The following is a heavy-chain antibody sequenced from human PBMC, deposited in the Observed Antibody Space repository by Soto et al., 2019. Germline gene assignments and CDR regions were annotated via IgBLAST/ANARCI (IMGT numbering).Heavy chain of an antibody. J-gene: IGHJ6*02. CDR1: GFTFSSYG. CDR3: AKDLSRSSSWYDYYGMDV. D-gene: IGHD6-13*01. CDR2: TSYDGSNK. V-gene: IGHV3-30*18. Sequence: SLRLSCAASGFTFSSYGMHWVRQAPGKGLEWVAVTSYDGSNKYYADSVKGRFTISRDNSKNTLYLQMNSLRAEDTAVYYCAKDLSRSSSWYDYYGMDVWGQGTTVTVSS.